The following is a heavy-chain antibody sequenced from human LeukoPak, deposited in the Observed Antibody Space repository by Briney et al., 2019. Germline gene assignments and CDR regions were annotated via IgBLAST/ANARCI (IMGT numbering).Heavy chain of an antibody. CDR3: ARGGLRGVNWFDP. CDR1: GFTFSDYW. V-gene: IGHV3-7*01. D-gene: IGHD5-12*01. Sequence: GALRLSCAASGFTFSDYWMSWARRAPGKGLEWVANIKPDGSEKYYLVSVKGRFTISRDNAKNSLYLQMHSLGAEDTAVYYCARGGLRGVNWFDPWGQGTLVTVSS. J-gene: IGHJ5*02. CDR2: IKPDGSEK.